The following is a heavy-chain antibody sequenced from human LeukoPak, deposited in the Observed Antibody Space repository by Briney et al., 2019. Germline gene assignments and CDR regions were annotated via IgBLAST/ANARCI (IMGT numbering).Heavy chain of an antibody. CDR2: IYYSGST. J-gene: IGHJ4*02. Sequence: SETLSLTCTVSGGSISSGDCYWSWIRQPPGKGLEWIGYIYYSGSTYYNPSLKSRVTISVDTSKNQFSLKLSSVTAADTAVYYCAREHHFESYCSGGSCYGDYFDYWGQGTLVTVSS. CDR1: GGSISSGDCY. CDR3: AREHHFESYCSGGSCYGDYFDY. D-gene: IGHD2-15*01. V-gene: IGHV4-30-4*08.